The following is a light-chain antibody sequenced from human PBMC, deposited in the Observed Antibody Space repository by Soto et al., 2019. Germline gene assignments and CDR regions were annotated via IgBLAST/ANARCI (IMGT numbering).Light chain of an antibody. J-gene: IGKJ2*01. V-gene: IGKV1-12*01. Sequence: DIQMTQSPSSVSASVVDRVTITCRASQGISSWLAWYQQKPGKAPKLLIYAASSLQSGVPSRFSGSGSGTDFTLTIISLQPEDYATYFCQQSYSMPYAFGPGTKVDIK. CDR1: QGISSW. CDR3: QQSYSMPYA. CDR2: AAS.